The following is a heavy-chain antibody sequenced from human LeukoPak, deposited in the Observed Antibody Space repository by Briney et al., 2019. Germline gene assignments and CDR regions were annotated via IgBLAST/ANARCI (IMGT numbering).Heavy chain of an antibody. CDR3: TREGGFYRPLDY. D-gene: IGHD3-3*01. V-gene: IGHV4-4*02. J-gene: IGHJ4*02. CDR1: GGSVINTNW. Sequence: PSGTLSLTCGVSGGSVINTNWWTWVRQPPGKGLEWIGEVHLDGRTNYNPSLESRLTMSVDVSENQVSLKLTSVTAADTAVYYCTREGGFYRPLDYSGEGTLVTVS. CDR2: VHLDGRT.